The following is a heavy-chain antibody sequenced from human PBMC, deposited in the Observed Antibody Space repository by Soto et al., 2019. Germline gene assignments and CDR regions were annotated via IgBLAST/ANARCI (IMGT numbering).Heavy chain of an antibody. CDR1: GGSISSYY. Sequence: XGTLSLTCTVSGGSISSYYWSWIRQPPGKGLEWIGYIYYSGNTNYNPSLKSRVTISVDTSKNQFSLKLSSVTAADTAVYYCARDSPWLYFDYWGQGTLVTVSS. CDR2: IYYSGNT. CDR3: ARDSPWLYFDY. J-gene: IGHJ4*02. D-gene: IGHD3-10*01. V-gene: IGHV4-59*01.